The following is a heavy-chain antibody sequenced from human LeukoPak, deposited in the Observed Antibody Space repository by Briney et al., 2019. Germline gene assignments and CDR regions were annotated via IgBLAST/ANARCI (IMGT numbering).Heavy chain of an antibody. CDR2: IIPIFGTS. J-gene: IGHJ5*02. V-gene: IGHV1-69*13. CDR1: GGTFSSYA. D-gene: IGHD2-2*01. CDR3: ARGVGRYCSSTSCYASWFDP. Sequence: GASVKVSCKASGGTFSSYAISWVRQAPGQGLEWMGGIIPIFGTSNYAQKFQGRVTITADESTSTAYMELSSLRSEDTAVYYCARGVGRYCSSTSCYASWFDPWGQGTLVTVSS.